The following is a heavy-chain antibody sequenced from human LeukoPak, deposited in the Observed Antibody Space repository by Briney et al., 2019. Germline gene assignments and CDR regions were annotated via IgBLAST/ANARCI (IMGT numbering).Heavy chain of an antibody. V-gene: IGHV3-66*02. CDR2: FYGGGST. D-gene: IGHD5-24*01. CDR3: ARAPGWLRPQYYFDY. J-gene: IGHJ4*02. CDR1: GYPISNGYN. Sequence: PSETLSLTCTVSGYPISNGYNWGGVRQPQGKGLEGVSVFYGGGSTYYADSVKGRFTISRDNSKNTLYLQMNSLRAEDTAVYYCARAPGWLRPQYYFDYWGQGTLVTVSS.